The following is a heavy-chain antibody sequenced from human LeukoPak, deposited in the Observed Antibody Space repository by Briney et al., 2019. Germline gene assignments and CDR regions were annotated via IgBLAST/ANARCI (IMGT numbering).Heavy chain of an antibody. D-gene: IGHD2-2*01. CDR1: GFTFSSYA. CDR3: AKGDIVVVPAAMVRYYGMDV. CDR2: ISGSGGST. Sequence: GGSLRLSCAASGFTFSSYAMSWVRQAPGKGLEWVSAISGSGGSTYYADSVKGRFTISRDNSKNTLYLQMNSLRAEHTAVYYCAKGDIVVVPAAMVRYYGMDVWGKGTTVTVSS. J-gene: IGHJ6*04. V-gene: IGHV3-23*01.